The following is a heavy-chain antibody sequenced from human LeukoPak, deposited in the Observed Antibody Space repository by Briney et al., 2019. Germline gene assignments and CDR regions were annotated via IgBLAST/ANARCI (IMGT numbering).Heavy chain of an antibody. CDR3: AREGLAAAGSFDY. Sequence: SETLSLTCAVYGGSFSGYYWSWIRQPPGKGLEWIGEINHSGSTNYNPSLKSRVTISVDTSKNQFSLKLSSVTAADTAVYYCAREGLAAAGSFDYWGQGTLVTVSS. CDR1: GGSFSGYY. V-gene: IGHV4-34*01. D-gene: IGHD6-13*01. CDR2: INHSGST. J-gene: IGHJ4*02.